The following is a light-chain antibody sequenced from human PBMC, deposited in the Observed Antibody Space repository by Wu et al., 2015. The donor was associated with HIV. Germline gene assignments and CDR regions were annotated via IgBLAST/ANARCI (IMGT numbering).Light chain of an antibody. V-gene: IGKV3-11*01. Sequence: EIVLTQSPATLSLSPGERATLSCRASQSVSSYLAWYQQKPGQAPRLLIYDASNRATGIPAGFSGSGSGTDFTLTISSLEPEDFAVYYCLEGFTFGPGTKWISN. CDR3: LEGFT. CDR2: DAS. J-gene: IGKJ3*01. CDR1: QSVSSY.